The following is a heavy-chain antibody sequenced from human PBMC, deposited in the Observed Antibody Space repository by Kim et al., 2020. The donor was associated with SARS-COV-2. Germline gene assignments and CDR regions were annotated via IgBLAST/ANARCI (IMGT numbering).Heavy chain of an antibody. CDR3: ARGAVSSAGGDF. CDR2: IYHTGST. V-gene: IGHV4-31*03. D-gene: IGHD3-16*01. Sequence: SETLSLTRSVSGGSIISGGAYWNWIRQHPGRGLEWIGYIYHTGSTYSNSSLKSRVTISVDTSKNQFSLRLASVTAADTAVYYCARGAVSSAGGDFWGQGTLVTVSS. J-gene: IGHJ4*02. CDR1: GGSIISGGAY.